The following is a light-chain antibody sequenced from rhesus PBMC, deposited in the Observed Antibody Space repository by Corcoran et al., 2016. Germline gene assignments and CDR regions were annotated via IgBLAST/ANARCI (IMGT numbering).Light chain of an antibody. J-gene: IGKJ1*01. V-gene: IGKV4-1*01. CDR1: QSLLYSSNNKNY. Sequence: DIVMTQSPDSLAVSLGERVTINCKSSQSLLYSSNNKNYLAWYQQKPGQAPKLLIYWASTRESGVPNRFGGTGSGTDFTLTISGLQAEDVAVYYCQQYYSSPRTFGQGTKVEIK. CDR2: WAS. CDR3: QQYYSSPRT.